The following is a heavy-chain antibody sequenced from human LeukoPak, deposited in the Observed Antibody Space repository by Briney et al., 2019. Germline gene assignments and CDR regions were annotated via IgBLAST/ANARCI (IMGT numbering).Heavy chain of an antibody. V-gene: IGHV3-7*01. D-gene: IGHD3-10*01. CDR2: VNKDGNQK. CDR1: GFTFSNNW. J-gene: IGHJ4*02. CDR3: ARGPPYGSRSDYLDC. Sequence: GGSLRLSCAASGFTFSNNWMTWVRQAPGKGLEWVASVNKDGNQKYYVDSLEGRFTISRDNAKNSLYLQMNSLRVEDTAVYYCARGPPYGSRSDYLDCWGQGTLVNVSS.